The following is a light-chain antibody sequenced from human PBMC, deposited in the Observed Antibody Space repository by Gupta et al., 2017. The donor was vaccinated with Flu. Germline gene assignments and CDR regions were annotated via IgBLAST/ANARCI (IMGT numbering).Light chain of an antibody. CDR3: QQSCSNLLYT. Sequence: DIQMTQSPSSLSASVGDRVTITCRASQNIDKYLNWYQKKPGKAPDLLIYGGSTWQSGVPSRFSGSGYGKDLTLTSDGRQQEDFATYYCQQSCSNLLYTFGHGTKVEIK. CDR1: QNIDKY. J-gene: IGKJ3*01. V-gene: IGKV1-39*01. CDR2: GGS.